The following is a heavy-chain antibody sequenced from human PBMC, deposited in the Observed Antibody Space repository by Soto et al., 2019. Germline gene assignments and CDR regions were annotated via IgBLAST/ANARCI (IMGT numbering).Heavy chain of an antibody. CDR2: ISWNSGST. CDR3: ARDTDSDTWNDPFDY. Sequence: DVQLVESGGGLVQPGRSLRLSCAASGFIFDEFAMHWVRQAPGKGLEWVSGISWNSGSTDYAASVKGRFIISRDNARNSLYLQMNSLRPEDTALYYCARDTDSDTWNDPFDYWGQGALVIVS. D-gene: IGHD1-1*01. J-gene: IGHJ4*02. CDR1: GFIFDEFA. V-gene: IGHV3-9*01.